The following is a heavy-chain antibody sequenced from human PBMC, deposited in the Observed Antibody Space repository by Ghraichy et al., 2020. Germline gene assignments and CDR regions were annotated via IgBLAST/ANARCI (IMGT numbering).Heavy chain of an antibody. V-gene: IGHV1-46*01. D-gene: IGHD3-22*01. CDR2: INPSGGST. Sequence: ASVKVSCKASGYTFTSYYMHWVRQAPGQGLEWMGIINPSGGSTSYAQKFQGRVTMTRDTSTSTVYMELSSLRSEDTAVYYCARVGYYYDSSGYWDYWGQGTLVTVSS. CDR1: GYTFTSYY. CDR3: ARVGYYYDSSGYWDY. J-gene: IGHJ4*02.